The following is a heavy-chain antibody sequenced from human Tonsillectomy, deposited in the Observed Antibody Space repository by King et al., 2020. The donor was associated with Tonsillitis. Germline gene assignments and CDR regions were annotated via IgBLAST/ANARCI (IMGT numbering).Heavy chain of an antibody. CDR3: ARHVTIFVLAGGHYYYMDV. Sequence: HLQLQESGPGLVKPSETLSLTCTVSGGSISSGTYYWGWIRQPPGKGLEWIGNIFYTGSSTYYNPSLKSRVTILVDTSKNQFSLKLSSVTAADTAVYYCARHVTIFVLAGGHYYYMDVWGKGTTVTVSS. V-gene: IGHV4-39*01. CDR1: GGSISSGTYY. J-gene: IGHJ6*03. D-gene: IGHD3-3*01. CDR2: IFYTGSST.